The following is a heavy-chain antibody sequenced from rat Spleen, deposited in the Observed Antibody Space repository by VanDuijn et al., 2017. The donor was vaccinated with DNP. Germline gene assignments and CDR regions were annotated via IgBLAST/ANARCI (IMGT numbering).Heavy chain of an antibody. V-gene: IGHV5-22*01. CDR1: GFTFSDFY. J-gene: IGHJ2*01. Sequence: EVQLVESGGGLLQPGRSLKLSCTASGFTFSDFYMAWVRQAPQKGLEWIASISYEGSSTYYGDSVKGRFTISRDNAKSTLYLQMNSLRSEDTATYYCAREVYYYFDNWGQGVMVTVSS. D-gene: IGHD1-2*01. CDR2: ISYEGSST. CDR3: AREVYYYFDN.